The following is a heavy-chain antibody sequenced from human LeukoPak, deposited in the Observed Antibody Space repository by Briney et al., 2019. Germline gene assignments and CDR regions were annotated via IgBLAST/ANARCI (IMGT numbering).Heavy chain of an antibody. CDR1: GFTFSSYS. J-gene: IGHJ3*02. CDR3: ARDQGPYGSGSYLYAFDI. V-gene: IGHV3-48*04. D-gene: IGHD3-10*01. Sequence: GGSLRLSCAASGFTFSSYSMNWVRQAPGKGLEWVSYISSSSSTIYYADSVKGRFTISRDNAKNSLYLQMNSLRAEDTAVYYCARDQGPYGSGSYLYAFDIWGQGTMVTVSS. CDR2: ISSSSSTI.